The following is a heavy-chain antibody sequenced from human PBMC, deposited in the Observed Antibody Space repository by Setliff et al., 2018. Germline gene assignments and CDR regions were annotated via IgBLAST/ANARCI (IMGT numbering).Heavy chain of an antibody. V-gene: IGHV4-38-2*01. CDR1: YYSISSGYY. J-gene: IGHJ3*02. D-gene: IGHD2-2*01. Sequence: SETLSLTCAVSYYSISSGYYWGWIRQPPGKGLEWIGSMYHSGSTYYSPSLESRVTISVDMSKNHLSLKLSSVTAADTAVYYCARHIWGAKMQLPHDAFDIWGQGTMVTVSS. CDR2: MYHSGST. CDR3: ARHIWGAKMQLPHDAFDI.